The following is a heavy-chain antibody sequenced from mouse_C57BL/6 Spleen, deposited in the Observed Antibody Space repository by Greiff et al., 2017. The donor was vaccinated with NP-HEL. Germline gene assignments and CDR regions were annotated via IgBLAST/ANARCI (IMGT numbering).Heavy chain of an antibody. V-gene: IGHV1-72*01. CDR3: AIYDYDGYYFDY. D-gene: IGHD2-4*01. Sequence: VQLQQPGAELVKPGASVKLSCKASGYTFTSYWMHWVKQRPGRGLEWIGRIDPNSGGTKYNEKFKSKATLTVDKPSSTAYMQISSLTSEDSAVYYCAIYDYDGYYFDYWGQGTTLTVSS. CDR2: IDPNSGGT. J-gene: IGHJ2*01. CDR1: GYTFTSYW.